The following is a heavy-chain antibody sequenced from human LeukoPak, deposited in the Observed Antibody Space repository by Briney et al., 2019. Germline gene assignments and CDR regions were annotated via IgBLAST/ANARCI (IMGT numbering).Heavy chain of an antibody. CDR1: GGSISSHY. CDR3: ASRYCSSTSCNNWFDP. D-gene: IGHD2-2*01. J-gene: IGHJ5*02. CDR2: IYYSGST. V-gene: IGHV4-59*11. Sequence: SETLSLTCTVSGGSISSHYWSWLRQPPGKGLEWLGYIYYSGSTNYNPSLKSRVTISVDTSKNQFSLKLSSVTAADTAVYYCASRYCSSTSCNNWFDPWGQGTLVTVSS.